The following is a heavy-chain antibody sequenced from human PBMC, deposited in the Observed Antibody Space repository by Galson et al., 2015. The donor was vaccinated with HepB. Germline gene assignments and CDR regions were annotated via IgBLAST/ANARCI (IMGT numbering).Heavy chain of an antibody. CDR3: TRDVAVAVLGPFDV. D-gene: IGHD6-19*01. CDR2: IKQDGSEK. V-gene: IGHV3-7*01. CDR1: GFTFSSFC. J-gene: IGHJ3*01. Sequence: SLRLSCAASGFTFSSFCMTWVRQAPGKGLEWVASIKQDGSEKFYVDSVKGRFTISRDNAENSLYLQMNSLRADDTAVYYCTRDVAVAVLGPFDVWGHGTMVTVSS.